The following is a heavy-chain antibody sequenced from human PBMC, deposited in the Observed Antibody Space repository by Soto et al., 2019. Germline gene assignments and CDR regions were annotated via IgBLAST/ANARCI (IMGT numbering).Heavy chain of an antibody. Sequence: PSETLSLTYTVSGGSVSSGSYYWSWIRQPPGKGLEWIGYIYYSGSTNYNPSLKSRVTISVDTSKNQFSLKLSSVTAADTAVYYCAREKRYYFDYWGQGTLVTVSS. CDR2: IYYSGST. J-gene: IGHJ4*02. V-gene: IGHV4-61*01. CDR3: AREKRYYFDY. CDR1: GGSVSSGSYY.